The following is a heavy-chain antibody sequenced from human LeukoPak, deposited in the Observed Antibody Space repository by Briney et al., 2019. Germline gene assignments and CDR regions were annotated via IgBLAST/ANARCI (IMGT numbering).Heavy chain of an antibody. CDR2: INPNSGGT. V-gene: IGHV1-2*06. CDR3: AKAHYYDSSGYLETRYYYYYYGMDV. Sequence: ASVKVSCKASGYTFTGYYMHWVRQAPGQGLEWMGRINPNSGGTNYAQKFQGRVTMTRDTSISTAYMELSRLRSDDTAVYYCAKAHYYDSSGYLETRYYYYYYGMDVWGQGTTVTVSS. CDR1: GYTFTGYY. J-gene: IGHJ6*02. D-gene: IGHD3-22*01.